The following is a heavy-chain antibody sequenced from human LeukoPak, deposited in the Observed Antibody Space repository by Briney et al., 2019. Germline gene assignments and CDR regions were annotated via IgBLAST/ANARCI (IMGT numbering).Heavy chain of an antibody. CDR1: GFTFSDYY. CDR3: ASGRYSNYFDY. Sequence: TGGSLRLPCAASGFTFSDYYMSWIRQAPGKGLEWVSYISSSSSYTNYADSVKGRFTISRDNAENSLYLQMNSLRAEDTAVYYCASGRYSNYFDYWGQGTLVTVSS. D-gene: IGHD4-11*01. J-gene: IGHJ4*02. V-gene: IGHV3-11*06. CDR2: ISSSSSYT.